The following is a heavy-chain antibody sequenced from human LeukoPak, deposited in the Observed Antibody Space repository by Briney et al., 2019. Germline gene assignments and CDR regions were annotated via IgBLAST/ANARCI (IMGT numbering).Heavy chain of an antibody. CDR2: TYTRGST. CDR1: GGSINNYY. V-gene: IGHV4-4*07. Sequence: ASDTLSLTCTVSGGSINNYYWSWIRQPAGKGLEWIGRTYTRGSTNYNPSLKSRVTMSVDTSKNQFSLKLSSVTAADTAVYYCARGRYCSADICSGGDAFDIWGQGTMVSVSS. D-gene: IGHD2-15*01. CDR3: ARGRYCSADICSGGDAFDI. J-gene: IGHJ3*02.